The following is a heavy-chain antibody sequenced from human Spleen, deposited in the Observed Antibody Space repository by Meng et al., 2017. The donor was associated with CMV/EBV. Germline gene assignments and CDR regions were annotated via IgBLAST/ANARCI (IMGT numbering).Heavy chain of an antibody. CDR2: FKSKTEGGKT. J-gene: IGHJ6*02. Sequence: GESLKISCATSGFTFSSAWMSWVRQAPGKGLEWVGRFKSKTEGGKTDYPAAVKGRFAISRDDSKSTQYLQMNSLKAGDTAVYYCARERMWGGLERSGWYYYGLDVWGQGTTVTVSS. CDR1: GFTFSSAW. D-gene: IGHD6-19*01. CDR3: ARERMWGGLERSGWYYYGLDV. V-gene: IGHV3-15*01.